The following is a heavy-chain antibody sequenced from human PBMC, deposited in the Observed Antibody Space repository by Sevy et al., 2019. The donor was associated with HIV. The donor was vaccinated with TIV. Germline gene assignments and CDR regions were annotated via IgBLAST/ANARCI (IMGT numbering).Heavy chain of an antibody. D-gene: IGHD6-19*01. CDR1: GYTFTGYY. CDR2: INPNSGGT. V-gene: IGHV1-2*02. J-gene: IGHJ6*02. Sequence: ASVKVSCKASGYTFTGYYMHWVRQAPGQGLEWMGWINPNSGGTNYAQKFQGRVTMTRDTSISTAYMELSRLRSDDTAVYYCARDGRKTGIAVAGGDVGGQGTTVTVSS. CDR3: ARDGRKTGIAVAGGDV.